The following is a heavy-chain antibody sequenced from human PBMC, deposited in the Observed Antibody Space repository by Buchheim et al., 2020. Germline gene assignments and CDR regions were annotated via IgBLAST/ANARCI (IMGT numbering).Heavy chain of an antibody. J-gene: IGHJ4*02. CDR3: ARSRGVGGLRGYYFDY. V-gene: IGHV4-59*06. CDR2: IYYSGST. D-gene: IGHD3-10*01. Sequence: QVQLQESGPGLVKPSETLSLTCTVSGGSISSYYWSWIRQPPGKGLEWIGYIYYSGSTYYNPSLKSRVTISVDTSKNQFSLKLSSVTAADTAVYYCARSRGVGGLRGYYFDYWGQGTL. CDR1: GGSISSYY.